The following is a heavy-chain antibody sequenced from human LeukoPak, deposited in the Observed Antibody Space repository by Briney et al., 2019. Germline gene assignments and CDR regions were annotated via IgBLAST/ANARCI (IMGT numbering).Heavy chain of an antibody. CDR3: AKIDGGSSWFPDY. V-gene: IGHV3-23*01. J-gene: IGHJ4*02. Sequence: GGSLRLSCAASGCTFSSYAMSWVRQAPGKGLEWVSVISGSGGSTYYADSVKGRFTISRDNSKNTLYLQMNSLRAEETAVNYCAKIDGGSSWFPDYWGQGTLVTVSS. CDR1: GCTFSSYA. D-gene: IGHD6-13*01. CDR2: ISGSGGST.